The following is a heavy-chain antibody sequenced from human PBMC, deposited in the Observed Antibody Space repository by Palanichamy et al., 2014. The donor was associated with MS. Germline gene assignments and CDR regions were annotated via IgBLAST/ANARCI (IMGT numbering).Heavy chain of an antibody. D-gene: IGHD2-2*01. CDR3: ARGTLEHGFSSPYHWFFDL. V-gene: IGHV3-13*01. CDR1: GFSFSSFD. Sequence: LMESGGGLVQPGESLRLSCAASGFSFSSFDMHWVRQVPGRGLEWVSATGTAGNTYYLASVKGRFTISRDNAKETMYLQMDGLRADDTAVYYCARGTLEHGFSSPYHWFFDLWGRGTLVTVSS. CDR2: TGTAGNT. J-gene: IGHJ2*01.